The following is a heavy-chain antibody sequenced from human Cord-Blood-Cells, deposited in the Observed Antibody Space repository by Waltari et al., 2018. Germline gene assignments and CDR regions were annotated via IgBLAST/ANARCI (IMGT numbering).Heavy chain of an antibody. CDR3: ARANIVVVPAAPTYWFDP. Sequence: QVQLVQSGAEVKKPGSSVKVSCKASGGTFSSYAISWVRQAPGQGLEWMGGISPIFGTANYAQKFQGRVTITADESTSTAYMELSSLRSEDTAVYYCARANIVVVPAAPTYWFDPWGQGTLVTVSS. CDR2: ISPIFGTA. CDR1: GGTFSSYA. J-gene: IGHJ5*02. D-gene: IGHD2-2*01. V-gene: IGHV1-69*01.